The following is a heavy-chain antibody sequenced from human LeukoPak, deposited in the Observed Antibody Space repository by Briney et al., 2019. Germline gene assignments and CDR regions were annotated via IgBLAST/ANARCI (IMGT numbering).Heavy chain of an antibody. CDR1: GFTFSTYW. J-gene: IGHJ4*02. D-gene: IGHD3-10*01. Sequence: GGSLRLSCSASGFTFSTYWMTWVRQAPGKGLEWVANINQDGSEKYYVDSVKGRFTISRDNAKDSLYLQTSSLRAEDTAVYYCARDTYGSGTYYDYWGQGTLVTVSS. CDR3: ARDTYGSGTYYDY. CDR2: INQDGSEK. V-gene: IGHV3-7*04.